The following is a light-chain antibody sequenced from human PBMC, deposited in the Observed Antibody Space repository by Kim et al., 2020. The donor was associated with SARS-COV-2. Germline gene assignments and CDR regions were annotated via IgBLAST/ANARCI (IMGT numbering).Light chain of an antibody. CDR2: LEGSGSY. Sequence: SSVKLTCTLSSGHSSYIIAWHQQQPGKAPRYLMKLEGSGSYNKGSGVPDRFSGSSSGADRYLTISNLQSEDEADYYCETWDSNTHVFRTGTKVTVL. V-gene: IGLV4-60*03. CDR1: SGHSSYI. CDR3: ETWDSNTHV. J-gene: IGLJ1*01.